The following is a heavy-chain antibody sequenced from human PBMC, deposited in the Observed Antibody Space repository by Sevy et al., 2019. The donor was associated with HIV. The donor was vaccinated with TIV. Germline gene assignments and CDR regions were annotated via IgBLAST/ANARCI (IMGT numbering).Heavy chain of an antibody. CDR1: GFTFNKYS. J-gene: IGHJ4*02. Sequence: GGSLRLSCAASGFTFNKYSMCWVRQPPGKGLEWVATLSFGGGEINYADSVKGRFTISRDNSKNSFYLQMNNLRAEDTALYYCAREGCTKPHDYWGQGTLVTVSS. D-gene: IGHD2-8*01. V-gene: IGHV3-23*01. CDR2: LSFGGGEI. CDR3: AREGCTKPHDY.